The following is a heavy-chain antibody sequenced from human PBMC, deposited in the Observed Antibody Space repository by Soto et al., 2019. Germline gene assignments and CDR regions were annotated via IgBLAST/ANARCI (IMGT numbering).Heavy chain of an antibody. CDR3: ARVGQLLYNWFDP. D-gene: IGHD3-10*01. CDR1: GGSIIGSSDY. CDR2: IYYIGST. Sequence: SETLSLTCTVSGGSIIGSSDYWAWIRQSPGKGLECIGNIYYIGSTYYNPSLKSRVIITVDTSKNQFSLKLRSVTAADTAVYYCARVGQLLYNWFDPWGQGTLVTVSS. J-gene: IGHJ5*02. V-gene: IGHV4-39*01.